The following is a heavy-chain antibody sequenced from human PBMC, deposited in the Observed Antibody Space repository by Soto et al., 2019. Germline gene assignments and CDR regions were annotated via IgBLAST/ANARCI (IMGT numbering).Heavy chain of an antibody. D-gene: IGHD6-13*01. Sequence: PSETLSLTCAVSGYSISSGYYWGWIRQPPGKGREWIGSIYHSGSTYYNPSLKSRVTISVDTSKNQFSLKLSSVTAADTAVYYCAREPHYTAAAGDFDYWGQGTLVTVS. V-gene: IGHV4-38-2*02. CDR1: GYSISSGYY. J-gene: IGHJ4*02. CDR3: AREPHYTAAAGDFDY. CDR2: IYHSGST.